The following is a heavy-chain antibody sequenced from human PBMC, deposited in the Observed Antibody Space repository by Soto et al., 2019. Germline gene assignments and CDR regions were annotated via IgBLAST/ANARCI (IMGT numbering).Heavy chain of an antibody. CDR3: AKSFCSSSSCFFLWVDP. CDR1: GFTFSDYA. J-gene: IGHJ5*02. D-gene: IGHD2-2*01. Sequence: GSLRLSCAASGFTFSDYAMSWVRQAPGKGLECLSLISGTGVPTLYAGSVKGRFSVSRDNYKNTLFLEMNDLRVDATAIYYCAKSFCSSSSCFFLWVDPWG. V-gene: IGHV3-23*01. CDR2: ISGTGVPT.